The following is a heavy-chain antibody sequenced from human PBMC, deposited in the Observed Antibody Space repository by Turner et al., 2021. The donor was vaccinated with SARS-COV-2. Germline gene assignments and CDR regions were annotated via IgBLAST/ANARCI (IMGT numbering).Heavy chain of an antibody. Sequence: QVQLVQSEAAVKKPGASVKVSCTASGYTFTSYYMHWVRQAPGKGLEWMGIINPSGGSTSYAQKFQGRVTMTRETSTSTVYMELSSRRSEDTAVYYCARGDSGSWGPFDYWGQGTLVTVSS. J-gene: IGHJ4*02. CDR2: INPSGGST. V-gene: IGHV1-46*01. D-gene: IGHD1-26*01. CDR1: GYTFTSYY. CDR3: ARGDSGSWGPFDY.